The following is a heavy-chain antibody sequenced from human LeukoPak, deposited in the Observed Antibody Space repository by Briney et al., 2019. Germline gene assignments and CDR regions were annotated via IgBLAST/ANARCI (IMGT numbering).Heavy chain of an antibody. CDR2: INHSGST. J-gene: IGHJ6*02. CDR1: GGSFSGYY. CDR3: ARGGRPGLRFLEWPAYPYYYGMDV. V-gene: IGHV4-34*01. D-gene: IGHD3-3*01. Sequence: PSETLPLTCAVYGGSFSGYYWSWIRQPPGKGLEWIGEINHSGSTNYNPSLKSRVTISVDTSKNQFSLKLSSVTAADTAVYYCARGGRPGLRFLEWPAYPYYYGMDVWGQGTTVTVSS.